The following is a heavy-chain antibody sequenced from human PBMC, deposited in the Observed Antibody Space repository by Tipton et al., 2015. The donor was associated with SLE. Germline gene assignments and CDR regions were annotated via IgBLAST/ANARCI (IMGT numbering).Heavy chain of an antibody. Sequence: SLRLSCAASGFTFNSYWMSWIRQAPGKGLEWLSYISSSGTSISYADSVKGRFTISRDNAKNSLYLQMNSLRVEDTAVYYCARDSLDYDYWSGYYDFWGQGTLVTVSS. D-gene: IGHD3-3*01. CDR3: ARDSLDYDYWSGYYDF. J-gene: IGHJ4*02. CDR1: GFTFNSYW. CDR2: ISSSGTSI. V-gene: IGHV3-11*01.